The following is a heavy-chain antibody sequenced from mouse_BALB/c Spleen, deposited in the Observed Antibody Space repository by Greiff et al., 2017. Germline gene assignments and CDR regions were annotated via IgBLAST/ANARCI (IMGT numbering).Heavy chain of an antibody. CDR2: INPYNGDT. D-gene: IGHD2-3*01. CDR3: ARGDDGYYYYYAMDY. Sequence: VHVKQSGPELVKPGASVKISCKASGYSFTGYFMNWVMQSHGKSLEWIGRINPYNGDTFYNQKFKGKATLTVDKSSSTAHMELRSLASEDSAVYYCARGDDGYYYYYAMDYWGQGTSVTVSS. CDR1: GYSFTGYF. J-gene: IGHJ4*01. V-gene: IGHV1-20*02.